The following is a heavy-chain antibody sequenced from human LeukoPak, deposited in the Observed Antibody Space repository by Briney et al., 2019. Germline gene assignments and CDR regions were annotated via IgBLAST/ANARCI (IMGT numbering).Heavy chain of an antibody. CDR2: ISYDGSNK. D-gene: IGHD2-15*01. Sequence: GGSLRLSCAASGFTFSSYGMHWVRQAPGKGLEWVAVISYDGSNKYYADSVKGRFTISRDNSKNTLYLQMNSLRAEDTAVYYCARDSRGYCSGGSCYGLNWFDPWGQGTLVTVYS. J-gene: IGHJ5*02. V-gene: IGHV3-30*03. CDR3: ARDSRGYCSGGSCYGLNWFDP. CDR1: GFTFSSYG.